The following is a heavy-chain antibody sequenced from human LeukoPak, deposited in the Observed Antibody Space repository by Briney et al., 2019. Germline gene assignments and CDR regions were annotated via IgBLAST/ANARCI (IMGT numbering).Heavy chain of an antibody. Sequence: PGGSLRLSCTASGFAFDEHGMSWVLQVPGKGLEWVSGINWSGGSTGYADPLRGRFTISRDNAKNSLYLQMHSLRAEDTALYYCARAPITSPFYFDYWGQGTLVTVSS. D-gene: IGHD2-2*01. CDR3: ARAPITSPFYFDY. V-gene: IGHV3-20*04. J-gene: IGHJ4*02. CDR1: GFAFDEHG. CDR2: INWSGGST.